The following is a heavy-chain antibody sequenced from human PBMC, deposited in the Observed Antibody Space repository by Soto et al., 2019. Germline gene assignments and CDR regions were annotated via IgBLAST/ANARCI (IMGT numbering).Heavy chain of an antibody. J-gene: IGHJ4*02. V-gene: IGHV1-18*01. CDR3: ARDRGIVIVGGTIPDY. Sequence: QVQLVQSGAEVKKPGASVKVSCKASGYTFTSYGISWVRQAPGQGLEWLGWISAYNGNTNYARNLQGRVTVTADTRTSXAYMELRSLRSDDTAVYYCARDRGIVIVGGTIPDYWGQGTLVTVSS. CDR2: ISAYNGNT. CDR1: GYTFTSYG. D-gene: IGHD1-26*01.